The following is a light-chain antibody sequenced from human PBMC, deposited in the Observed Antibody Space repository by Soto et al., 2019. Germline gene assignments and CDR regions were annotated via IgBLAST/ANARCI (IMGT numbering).Light chain of an antibody. CDR2: GAS. Sequence: VWTQSPATLSLSPGERATLSCRASENVRTFVDWYQQKPGQAPRLLIYGASNRATGIPARFSGSGSGTDFTLTISSLEPEDSAVYYCQQRNIWPPITFGQGTRLEIK. CDR3: QQRNIWPPIT. J-gene: IGKJ5*01. CDR1: ENVRTF. V-gene: IGKV3-11*01.